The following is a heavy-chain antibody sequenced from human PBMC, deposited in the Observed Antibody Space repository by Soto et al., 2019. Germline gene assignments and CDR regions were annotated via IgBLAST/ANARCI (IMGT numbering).Heavy chain of an antibody. CDR3: ARNTAYYDLWSGYFKYYYYMDV. CDR2: MNPNSGNT. V-gene: IGHV1-8*01. Sequence: ASVKVSCKASGYTCTSYDINWVRQATGQGLEWMGWMNPNSGNTGYAQKFQGRVTMTRNTSISTAYMELSSLRSEDTAVYYCARNTAYYDLWSGYFKYYYYMDVWGKGTTVTVSS. J-gene: IGHJ6*03. D-gene: IGHD3-3*01. CDR1: GYTCTSYD.